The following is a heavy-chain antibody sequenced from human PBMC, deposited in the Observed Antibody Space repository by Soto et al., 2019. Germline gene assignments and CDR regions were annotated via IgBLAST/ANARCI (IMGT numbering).Heavy chain of an antibody. CDR1: GGSISSGGYA. CDR3: ARAVFYYDSSVSWFDP. Sequence: TLSLTCAVSGGSISSGGYAWAWIRQPPGKGLEWVGYIYQSGSTNYNPSLKSRVTMSVDTSKNQFSLKLSSVTAADTAAYYCARAVFYYDSSVSWFDPWGQGTLVTVSS. V-gene: IGHV4-30-2*01. J-gene: IGHJ5*02. D-gene: IGHD3-22*01. CDR2: IYQSGST.